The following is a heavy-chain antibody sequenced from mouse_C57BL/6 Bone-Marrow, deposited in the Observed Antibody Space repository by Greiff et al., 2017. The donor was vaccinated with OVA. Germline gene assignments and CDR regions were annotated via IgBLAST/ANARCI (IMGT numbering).Heavy chain of an antibody. CDR3: ARTGFTTVVADYARDY. J-gene: IGHJ4*01. V-gene: IGHV1-39*01. Sequence: EVQLQQSGPELVQPGASVTLSCKASGYSFTDYTMNWVKQSTGKSLEWIGVLNPNYGTTSYHQKFTGKATLTVDQSSSTAYMQLNSLPSEDSAVDDCARTGFTTVVADYARDYWGQGTAVTVSS. D-gene: IGHD1-1*01. CDR2: LNPNYGTT. CDR1: GYSFTDYT.